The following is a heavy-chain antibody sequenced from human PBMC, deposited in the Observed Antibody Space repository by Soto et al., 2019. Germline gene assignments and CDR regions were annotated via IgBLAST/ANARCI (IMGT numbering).Heavy chain of an antibody. CDR3: GSSGSYFSTDFDY. D-gene: IGHD1-26*01. CDR1: GFTFSSYG. Sequence: QVQLVESGGGVVQPGRSLRLSCAASGFTFSSYGMNWVRQAPGKGLEWVAVISYDGSNKYYADSVKGRFTSSRDNSKNTLYLQMNSLRAEDTDVYYCGSSGSYFSTDFDYWGQGTLVTVSS. CDR2: ISYDGSNK. V-gene: IGHV3-30*03. J-gene: IGHJ4*02.